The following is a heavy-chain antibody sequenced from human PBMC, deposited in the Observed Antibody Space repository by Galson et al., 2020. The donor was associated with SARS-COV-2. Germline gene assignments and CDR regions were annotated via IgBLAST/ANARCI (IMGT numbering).Heavy chain of an antibody. CDR3: ARMTAYSHPFDY. D-gene: IGHD3-9*01. CDR1: GDSVSRNF. Sequence: SETLSLTCSVSGDSVSRNFWSWLRQPPGKGLAWLGYIYYTGSTKYNPSLKSRVTISADTSSKNQISLKLTSVTAADMAIYYCARMTAYSHPFDYWGQGVLVTVSS. V-gene: IGHV4-59*02. CDR2: IYYTGST. J-gene: IGHJ4*02.